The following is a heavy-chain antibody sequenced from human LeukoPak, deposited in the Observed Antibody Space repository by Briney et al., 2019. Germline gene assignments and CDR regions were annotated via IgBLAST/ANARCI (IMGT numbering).Heavy chain of an antibody. V-gene: IGHV4-59*08. D-gene: IGHD5-12*01. CDR2: IYYSGST. CDR1: GGSISGYY. CDR3: ARHLLSSGYDCWFGP. J-gene: IGHJ5*02. Sequence: PSGTLSLTCTVSGGSISGYYWSWIRQPPGKGLEWIGYIYYSGSTNHNPSLKSRVTISVDTSKNQFSLKLSSVTAADTAVYYCARHLLSSGYDCWFGPWGQGTLVTVSS.